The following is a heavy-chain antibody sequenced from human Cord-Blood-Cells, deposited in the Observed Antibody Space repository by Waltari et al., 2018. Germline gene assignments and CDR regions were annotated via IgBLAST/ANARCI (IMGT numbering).Heavy chain of an antibody. D-gene: IGHD3-10*01. CDR1: GDSVSSNSAA. J-gene: IGHJ4*02. CDR3: AREKSGGMDY. V-gene: IGHV6-1*01. CDR2: TYSRSKWYK. Sequence: QVQLQQSGPGLVKPSQTLPLTCAISGDSVSSNSAAWNWIRQSPSSGLEWLGRTYSRSKWYKDYAVSGKSRITHNPETSKNQFSLQLNSVAPEDTAVYFCAREKSGGMDYWGQGTLVTVSS.